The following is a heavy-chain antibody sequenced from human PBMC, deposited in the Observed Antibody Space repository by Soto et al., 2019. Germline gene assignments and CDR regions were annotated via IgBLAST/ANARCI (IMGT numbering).Heavy chain of an antibody. J-gene: IGHJ3*02. CDR2: IYYSGST. V-gene: IGHV4-39*01. CDR3: ARHGQKQWLVQGAFDI. Sequence: QLQLQESGPGLVKPSETLSLTCTVSGGSISSSSYYWGWIRQPPGKGLEWIGSIYYSGSTYYNPSLKSRVTISVDTSKNQFSLKLRPVTAADTAVYYCARHGQKQWLVQGAFDIWGQGTMVTVSS. CDR1: GGSISSSSYY. D-gene: IGHD6-19*01.